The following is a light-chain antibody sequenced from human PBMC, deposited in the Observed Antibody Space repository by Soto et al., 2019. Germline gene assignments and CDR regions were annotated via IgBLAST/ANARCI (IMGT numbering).Light chain of an antibody. V-gene: IGLV2-11*01. Sequence: QSALTQPRSVSGSPGQSVTISCTGTSNDVGGHSHVSWYQQHPGKAPKVMIYDVTKRPSGVPDRFSGSKSGTTASLTISGLQAEDEAEYHCCSYADTNTLIFGGGTKLTVL. J-gene: IGLJ2*01. CDR1: SNDVGGHSH. CDR3: CSYADTNTLI. CDR2: DVT.